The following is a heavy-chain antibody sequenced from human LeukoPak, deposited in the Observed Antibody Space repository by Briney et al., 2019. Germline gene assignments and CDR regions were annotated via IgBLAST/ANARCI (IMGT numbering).Heavy chain of an antibody. V-gene: IGHV4-38-2*02. J-gene: IGHJ3*02. CDR1: GYSISSGYY. Sequence: SETLSLTCTVSGYSISSGYYWGWIRQPPGKGLEWIGSIYHSGSTYYNPSLKSRVTISVDTSKNQFSLKLSSVTAADTAVYYCARVSVGAMGAFDIWGQGTMVTVSS. D-gene: IGHD1-26*01. CDR2: IYHSGST. CDR3: ARVSVGAMGAFDI.